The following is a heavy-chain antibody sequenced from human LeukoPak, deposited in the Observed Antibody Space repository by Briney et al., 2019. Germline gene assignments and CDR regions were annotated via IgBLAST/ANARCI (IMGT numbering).Heavy chain of an antibody. J-gene: IGHJ3*02. CDR1: GFTFSSYE. D-gene: IGHD4-17*01. V-gene: IGHV3-48*03. CDR3: VRDCFPYGDTRGDAFDI. CDR2: ISSSGSTI. Sequence: PGGSLRLSCAASGFTFSSYEMNWVRQAPGKGLEWVSYISSSGSTIYYADSVKGRFTISRDNAKNSLYLQTNSLRAEDTAVYYCVRDCFPYGDTRGDAFDIWGQGTMVTVSS.